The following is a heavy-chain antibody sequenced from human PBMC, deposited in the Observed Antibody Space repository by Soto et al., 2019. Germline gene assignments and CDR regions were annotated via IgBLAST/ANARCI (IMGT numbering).Heavy chain of an antibody. D-gene: IGHD5-12*01. CDR2: IYYSGST. CDR3: ARAVKYEDCGYHV. Sequence: SETLSLTCTVSGASISSGGYYWSWIRQHPGKGLEGIGYIYYSGSTYYNPSLKSRVTISVDTSKHQFSLKLSSVTAADTAVYYCARAVKYEDCGYHVWGQGTRVTVSS. J-gene: IGHJ4*02. CDR1: GASISSGGYY. V-gene: IGHV4-31*03.